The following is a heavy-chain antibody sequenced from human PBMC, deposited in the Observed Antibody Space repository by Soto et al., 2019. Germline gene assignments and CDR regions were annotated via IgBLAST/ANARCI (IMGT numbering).Heavy chain of an antibody. CDR3: ARGFGVVTPYYYYGMDV. CDR1: GGTFSSYA. D-gene: IGHD3-3*01. J-gene: IGHJ6*02. V-gene: IGHV1-69*13. Sequence: SVKVSCKASGGTFSSYAISWVRQAPGQGLEWMGGIIPIFGTANYAQKFQGRVTITADESTSTAYMELSSLRSEDTAVYYCARGFGVVTPYYYYGMDVWGQGTTVTVSS. CDR2: IIPIFGTA.